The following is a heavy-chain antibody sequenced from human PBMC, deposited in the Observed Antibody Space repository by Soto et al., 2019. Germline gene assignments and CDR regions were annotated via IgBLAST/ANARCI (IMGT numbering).Heavy chain of an antibody. CDR2: IYYSGST. D-gene: IGHD6-13*01. Sequence: QVQLQESGPGLVKPSQTLSLTCTVFGGSISSGDYYWSWIRQPPGKGLEWIGYIYYSGSTYYNPSLKSRVTISVDTSKNQFSLKLSSVTAADTAVYYCARVGQQQLDNTEYFQHWGQGTLVTVSS. CDR1: GGSISSGDYY. J-gene: IGHJ1*01. CDR3: ARVGQQQLDNTEYFQH. V-gene: IGHV4-30-4*01.